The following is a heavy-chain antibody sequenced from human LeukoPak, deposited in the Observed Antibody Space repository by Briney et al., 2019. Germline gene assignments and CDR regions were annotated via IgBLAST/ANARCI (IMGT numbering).Heavy chain of an antibody. J-gene: IGHJ4*02. D-gene: IGHD2-15*01. CDR3: ARAGRIVVVVAAVY. CDR2: INPDSGGT. V-gene: IGHV1-2*02. CDR1: GYTFTGYY. Sequence: GASVKVSCKASGYTFTGYYMHWVRQAPGQGLEWMGWINPDSGGTNYAQKFQGRVTMTRDTSISTAYMELSRLRSDDTAVYYCARAGRIVVVVAAVYWGQGTLVTVSS.